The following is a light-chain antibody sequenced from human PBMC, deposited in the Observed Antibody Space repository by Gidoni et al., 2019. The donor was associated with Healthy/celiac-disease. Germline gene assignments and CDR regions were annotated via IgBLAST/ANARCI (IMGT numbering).Light chain of an antibody. Sequence: QSALTQPASVSGSPGQSITISCTGTSSDVGGYNYVSWYQQHPCKAPKLMIYEVSNRPSGVSNRFSGSKPGTTASLTISGLQAEDEADYYCSSYTSSSTLVVFGGGTKLTVL. CDR3: SSYTSSSTLVV. CDR1: SSDVGGYNY. CDR2: EVS. J-gene: IGLJ2*01. V-gene: IGLV2-14*01.